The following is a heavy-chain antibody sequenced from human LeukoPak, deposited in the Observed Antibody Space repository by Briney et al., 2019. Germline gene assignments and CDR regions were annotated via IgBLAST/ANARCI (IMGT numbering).Heavy chain of an antibody. V-gene: IGHV3-7*01. CDR2: IKADGSEK. J-gene: IGHJ4*02. CDR3: ASTSWTGYDY. D-gene: IGHD3/OR15-3a*01. Sequence: GGSLRLSCTASGFSLNYYWMTWVRQAPGKGLEWVANIKADGSEKYYDDSVKGRFIVSRDNAKNSLYLEMNSLRVEDTAVYYCASTSWTGYDYWGQGTLVTVSS. CDR1: GFSLNYYW.